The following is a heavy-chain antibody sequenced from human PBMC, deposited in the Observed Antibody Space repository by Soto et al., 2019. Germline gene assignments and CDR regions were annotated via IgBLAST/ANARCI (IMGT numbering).Heavy chain of an antibody. Sequence: EVQLVESGGGLVQPGRSLRLSCAASGFTFDDYAMHWVRQAPGKGLEWVSGISWNSGSIGYADSVKGRLTISRDNAKNSLYLQMNSLRAEDTAIYYCAKKVNSGSGSQFFDYWGQGTLVTVSS. CDR1: GFTFDDYA. CDR3: AKKVNSGSGSQFFDY. V-gene: IGHV3-9*01. J-gene: IGHJ4*02. D-gene: IGHD3-10*01. CDR2: ISWNSGSI.